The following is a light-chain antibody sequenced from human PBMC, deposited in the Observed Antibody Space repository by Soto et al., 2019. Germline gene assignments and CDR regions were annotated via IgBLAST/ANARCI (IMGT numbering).Light chain of an antibody. J-gene: IGKJ5*01. CDR2: GAS. Sequence: DIVMTQSPATLSVSPGERATLSCRASQGVSSNLAWYQQKPGQAPRLLICGASTRATGIPARFSGSGSGTEFTPTISSLQSEDFAVYCCQHRSKWPISFGQGTRLEIK. CDR3: QHRSKWPIS. V-gene: IGKV3-15*01. CDR1: QGVSSN.